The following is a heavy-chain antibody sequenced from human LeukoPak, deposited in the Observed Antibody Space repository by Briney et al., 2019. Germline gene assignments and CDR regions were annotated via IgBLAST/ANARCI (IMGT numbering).Heavy chain of an antibody. Sequence: ASVKVSCKASGYTFTSYGISWVRQAPGQGLEWMGWISAYNGNTNYAQKLQGRVTMTTDTSTSTAYMELRSLRSDDTAVYYCARAPDYDSSGYIYNWFDPWGQGTLVTVSS. CDR1: GYTFTSYG. D-gene: IGHD3-22*01. CDR2: ISAYNGNT. CDR3: ARAPDYDSSGYIYNWFDP. J-gene: IGHJ5*02. V-gene: IGHV1-18*01.